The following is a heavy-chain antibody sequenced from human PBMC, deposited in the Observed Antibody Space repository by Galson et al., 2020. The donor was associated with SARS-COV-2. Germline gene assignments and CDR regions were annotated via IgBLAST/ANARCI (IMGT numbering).Heavy chain of an antibody. CDR2: INSDGSST. CDR1: GFTFSSYW. D-gene: IGHD6-19*01. CDR3: ARDQSLHPGIAVAADY. Sequence: GGSLRLSCAASGFTFSSYWMHWVRQAPGKGLGWVSRINSDGSSTSYAHSVKGRFTISRDNAKNTLYLQMNSLRAEDTAVYYCARDQSLHPGIAVAADYWGQGTLVTVSS. V-gene: IGHV3-74*01. J-gene: IGHJ4*02.